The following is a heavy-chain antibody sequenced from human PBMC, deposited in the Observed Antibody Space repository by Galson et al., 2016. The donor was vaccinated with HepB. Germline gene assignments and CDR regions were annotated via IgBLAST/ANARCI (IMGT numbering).Heavy chain of an antibody. CDR3: AMGTGSGTAFDY. J-gene: IGHJ4*02. D-gene: IGHD5-12*01. CDR1: GDSVSRNSAA. CDR2: TYFRSRWYK. V-gene: IGHV6-1*01. Sequence: CAISGDSVSRNSAAWFWIRQSPSRGLEWLGRTYFRSRWYKDYAVSVKSRMTITPDTSKNQFSLQLNSVTPEDTAVYYCAMGTGSGTAFDYWGQGILVTVSS.